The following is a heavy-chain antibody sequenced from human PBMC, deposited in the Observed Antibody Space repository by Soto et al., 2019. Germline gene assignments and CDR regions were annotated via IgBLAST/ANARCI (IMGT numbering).Heavy chain of an antibody. V-gene: IGHV4-39*01. J-gene: IGHJ6*02. D-gene: IGHD2-2*01. CDR2: IYYSGST. CDR3: ARLWGQLLPYYYYYYGMDV. CDR1: GGSISSSSYY. Sequence: PSETLSLTRTVSGGSISSSSYYWGWIRQPPGKGLEWIGSIYYSGSTYYNPSLKSRVTISVDTSKNQFSLKLSSVTAADTAVYYCARLWGQLLPYYYYYYGMDVWGQGPTVTVSS.